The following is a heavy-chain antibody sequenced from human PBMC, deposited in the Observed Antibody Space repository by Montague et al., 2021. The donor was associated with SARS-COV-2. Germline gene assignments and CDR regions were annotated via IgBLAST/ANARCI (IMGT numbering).Heavy chain of an antibody. V-gene: IGHV4-39*01. CDR1: GGSIRSSSYY. Sequence: SETLSLTCTVSGGSIRSSSYYWGWIRQPPGKGLEWIGNIYYSGSTYYNPSLKSRVTISVDTSKDQFSLNLNSVTVADTAIYFCARHASCIGDAFDVWGQGTMVNVSS. D-gene: IGHD2-21*01. J-gene: IGHJ3*01. CDR3: ARHASCIGDAFDV. CDR2: IYYSGST.